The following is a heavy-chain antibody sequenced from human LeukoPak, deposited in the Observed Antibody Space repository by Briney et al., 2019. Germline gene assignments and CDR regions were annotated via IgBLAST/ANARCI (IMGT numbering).Heavy chain of an antibody. CDR3: ARHRYSSGWLEAYFDY. J-gene: IGHJ4*02. Sequence: SETLSLTCNVSGGFTSDYKWSWIRQPPGKGLEWIGYIYSSGATNYNPFLKSRVTLSIDTSKNQFSLKLSSVTAADTAVYYCARHRYSSGWLEAYFDYWGQGTLVTVSS. V-gene: IGHV4-59*08. CDR1: GGFTSDYK. D-gene: IGHD6-19*01. CDR2: IYSSGAT.